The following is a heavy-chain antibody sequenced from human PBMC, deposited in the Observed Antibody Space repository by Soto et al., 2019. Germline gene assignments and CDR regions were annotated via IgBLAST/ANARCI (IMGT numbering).Heavy chain of an antibody. CDR1: GSTFSDYY. D-gene: IGHD1-26*01. CDR2: ISSSSSYR. CDR3: ARSVGATSIDY. J-gene: IGHJ4*02. V-gene: IGHV3-11*05. Sequence: QVQLVESGGGLVKPGGSLRLSCAASGSTFSDYYMSWIRQAPGKGLEWVSYISSSSSYRNYADSVKGRFTISRDNAKNSLYLQMNSLRAEDTAVYYCARSVGATSIDYWGQGTLVTVSS.